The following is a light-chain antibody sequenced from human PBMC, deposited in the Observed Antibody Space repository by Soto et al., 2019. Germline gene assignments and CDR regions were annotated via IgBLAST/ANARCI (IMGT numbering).Light chain of an antibody. J-gene: IGLJ1*01. CDR3: SSYAGSNSFV. CDR2: EVT. CDR1: SSDIGHYDY. Sequence: SALTQPPSASGSPGQSVTISCTGTSSDIGHYDYVSWYQQHPGKAPKLMIYEVTKRPSGVPDRFSGSKSGNTASLTVSGLQAEDEADYYCSSYAGSNSFVFGTGTKVTVL. V-gene: IGLV2-8*01.